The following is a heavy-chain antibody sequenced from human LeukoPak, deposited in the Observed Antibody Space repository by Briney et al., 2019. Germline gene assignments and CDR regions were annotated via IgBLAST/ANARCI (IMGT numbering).Heavy chain of an antibody. Sequence: PSETLSLTCTVSGYSISSGYYWGRIREPPGKGLEWIGSIYHSGSTYYNPSLKSRVTISVDTSKNQFSLKLSSVTAADTAVYYCARSWIQLWNAFDIWGQGTMVTVSS. CDR1: GYSISSGYY. D-gene: IGHD5-18*01. CDR2: IYHSGST. J-gene: IGHJ3*02. CDR3: ARSWIQLWNAFDI. V-gene: IGHV4-38-2*02.